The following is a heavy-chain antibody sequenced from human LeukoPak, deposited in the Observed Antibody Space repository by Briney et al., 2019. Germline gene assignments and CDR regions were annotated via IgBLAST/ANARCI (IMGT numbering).Heavy chain of an antibody. Sequence: ASVRVSCKASGYTFAGYYIHWVRQAPGQGLEWMGWINSNSGGTNYAQKFQGRVTMTRDTSISTAYMELGRLTSDDTAVYYCASQTAIVNYYYYHMDVWGKGTTVTVSS. V-gene: IGHV1-2*02. J-gene: IGHJ6*03. D-gene: IGHD5-18*01. CDR2: INSNSGGT. CDR1: GYTFAGYY. CDR3: ASQTAIVNYYYYHMDV.